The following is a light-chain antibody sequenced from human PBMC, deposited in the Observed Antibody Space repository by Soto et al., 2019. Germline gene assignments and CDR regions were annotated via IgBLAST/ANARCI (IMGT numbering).Light chain of an antibody. CDR3: QQYHTSSIT. J-gene: IGKJ5*01. Sequence: DIQMTQSPSSLSASVGDRVTITCRASQSISGYLNWYQQKPGKAPKVLISGASTLERGVPSRFSGTGSGTEFTLTIDRLQPDDFATYYCQQYHTSSITFGQGTRLEIK. CDR2: GAS. V-gene: IGKV1-5*01. CDR1: QSISGY.